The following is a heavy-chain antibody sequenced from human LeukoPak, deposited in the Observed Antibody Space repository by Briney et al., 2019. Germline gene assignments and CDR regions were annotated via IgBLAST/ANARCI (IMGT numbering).Heavy chain of an antibody. CDR3: ARDPSDYYDSSGFDY. CDR1: GFTFSSYA. D-gene: IGHD3-22*01. V-gene: IGHV3-30*04. CDR2: ISYDGSNK. Sequence: PGRSLRLSCAASGFTFSSYAMHWVRQAPGKGLEWVAVISYDGSNKYYADSVKGRFTISRDNSKNTLYLQMNSLRAEDTAVYYCARDPSDYYDSSGFDYWGQGTLVTVSS. J-gene: IGHJ4*02.